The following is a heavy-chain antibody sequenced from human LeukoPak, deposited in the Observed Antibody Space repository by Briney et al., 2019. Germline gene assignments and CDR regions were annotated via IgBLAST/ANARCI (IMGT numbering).Heavy chain of an antibody. V-gene: IGHV4-4*07. CDR2: IYASGTT. Sequence: SETLSLTCTVSGGSFSSFYWSWIRQPAGKGLEWIGRIYASGTTNYNPSLKSRVTMSVDTSKNQFSLKLTSVTAADTAVYYCARGAGSFAADIWGQGTIVTVSS. J-gene: IGHJ3*02. CDR3: ARGAGSFAADI. D-gene: IGHD2-15*01. CDR1: GGSFSSFY.